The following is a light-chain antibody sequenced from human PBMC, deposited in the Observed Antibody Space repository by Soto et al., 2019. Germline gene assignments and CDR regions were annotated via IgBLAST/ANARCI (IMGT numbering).Light chain of an antibody. V-gene: IGKV3-15*01. CDR2: GTS. CDR1: QSVSSN. Sequence: EIVMTQPPATLSVSPGGRATLSCRASQSVSSNLAWYQQKPGQAPRLLIYGTSSRATGIPARFSGSGSGTAFTLTISSQQSEDFAVYYSQQYNNWPWTFGQGTKVEIK. CDR3: QQYNNWPWT. J-gene: IGKJ1*01.